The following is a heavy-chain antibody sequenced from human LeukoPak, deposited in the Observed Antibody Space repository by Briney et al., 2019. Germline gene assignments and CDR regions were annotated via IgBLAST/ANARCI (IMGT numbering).Heavy chain of an antibody. CDR3: AELGITMIGGV. J-gene: IGHJ6*04. D-gene: IGHD3-10*02. Sequence: GGSLRLSCAASRFTFSSYEMNWVRQAPGKGLEWVSYISSSGSTIYYADSVKGRFTISRDNAKNSLYLQMNSLRAEDTAVYYCAELGITMIGGVWGKGTTVTISS. V-gene: IGHV3-48*03. CDR2: ISSSGSTI. CDR1: RFTFSSYE.